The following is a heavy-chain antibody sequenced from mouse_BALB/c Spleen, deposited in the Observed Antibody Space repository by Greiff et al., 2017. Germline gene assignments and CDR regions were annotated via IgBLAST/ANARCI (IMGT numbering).Heavy chain of an antibody. CDR2: ISSGGST. CDR1: GFTFSSYA. D-gene: IGHD2-14*01. CDR3: ARGYRYDERFAY. V-gene: IGHV5-6-5*01. J-gene: IGHJ3*01. Sequence: EVQRVESGGGLVKPGGSLKLSCAASGFTFSSYAMSWVRQTPEKRLEWVASISSGGSTYYPDSVKGRFTISRDNARNILYLQMSSLRSEDTAMYYCARGYRYDERFAYWGQGTLVTVSA.